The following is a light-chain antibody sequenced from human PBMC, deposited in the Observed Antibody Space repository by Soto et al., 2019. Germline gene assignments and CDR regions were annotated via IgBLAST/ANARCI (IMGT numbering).Light chain of an antibody. CDR2: AAS. Sequence: DIQMTQSPSSMSASVGDRVTITCRASQGINNYLVWFQQKPGEVPKRLISAASSLQGGVPSRFSGSGFGTEFTLTISNLQPEDFATYYCLHHNSFPLAFGGGTKVDIK. V-gene: IGKV1-17*03. CDR1: QGINNY. J-gene: IGKJ4*01. CDR3: LHHNSFPLA.